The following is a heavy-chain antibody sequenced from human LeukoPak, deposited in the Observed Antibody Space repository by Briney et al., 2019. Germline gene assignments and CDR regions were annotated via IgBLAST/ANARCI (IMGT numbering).Heavy chain of an antibody. CDR1: GGAISSYY. Sequence: PSETLSLTCTVSGGAISSYYWSWIRQPPGKGLEWIGYIYYSGSTDYNPSLKSRVTISVDTSKNQFSLKLSSVTAADTAVYYCARDNPYADYDFWSGYYGGMGYFDYWGQGTLVTVSS. J-gene: IGHJ4*02. CDR3: ARDNPYADYDFWSGYYGGMGYFDY. CDR2: IYYSGST. D-gene: IGHD3-3*01. V-gene: IGHV4-59*01.